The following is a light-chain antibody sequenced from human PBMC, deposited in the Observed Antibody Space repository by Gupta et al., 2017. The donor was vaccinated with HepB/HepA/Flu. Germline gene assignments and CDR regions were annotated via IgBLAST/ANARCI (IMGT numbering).Light chain of an antibody. CDR1: SCNIGAGYD. CDR3: QSYDSSLSGWV. V-gene: IGLV1-40*01. Sequence: QSVLTQPPSVSGAPGQRVTIPCTGSSCNIGAGYDVHWYQQLPGPAPKLLIYGNSNRPSGVPDRFSGSKSGTSASLAITGLQAEDEADYYCQSYDSSLSGWVFGGGTKLTVL. J-gene: IGLJ3*02. CDR2: GNS.